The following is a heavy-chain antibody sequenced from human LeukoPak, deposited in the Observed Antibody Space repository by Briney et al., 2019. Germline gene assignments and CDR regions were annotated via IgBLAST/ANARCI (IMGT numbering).Heavy chain of an antibody. V-gene: IGHV4-61*01. J-gene: IGHJ4*02. Sequence: SETLSLTCTVSGGSVSSGSYYWSWIRQPPGKGLEWIGYIYYSGSTNYNPSLKSRVTISVDTFKNQFSLKLSSVTAADTAVYYCARSIAAAAGFDYWGQGTLVTVSS. D-gene: IGHD6-13*01. CDR3: ARSIAAAAGFDY. CDR1: GGSVSSGSYY. CDR2: IYYSGST.